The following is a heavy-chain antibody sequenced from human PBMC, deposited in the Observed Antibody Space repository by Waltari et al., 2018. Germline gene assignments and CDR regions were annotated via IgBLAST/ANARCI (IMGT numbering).Heavy chain of an antibody. J-gene: IGHJ4*02. CDR2: VIAYNGDT. D-gene: IGHD1-20*01. Sequence: QVQLVQSGAEVKQPGASVKVSCMASGYTFNAYALSWVRQAPGQGLEWMGWVIAYNGDTNYAQKFQGRVTMTTDTSTNTAYMELKNLRSDDTAVYYCAREYNYFDFWGQGSLVTVSS. CDR3: AREYNYFDF. CDR1: GYTFNAYA. V-gene: IGHV1-18*01.